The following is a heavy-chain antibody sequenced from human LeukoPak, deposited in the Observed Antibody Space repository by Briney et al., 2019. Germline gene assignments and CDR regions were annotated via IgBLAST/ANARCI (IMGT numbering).Heavy chain of an antibody. CDR1: GFTFSSYA. Sequence: GGSLRLSCAASGFTFSSYAMSWVRQAPRKGLEWVSAISGSGGSTYYADSVKGRFTISRDNSKNTLYLQMNSLRAEDTAVYYCAKVGTMIVVVIPEALDYWGQGTLVTVSS. J-gene: IGHJ4*02. D-gene: IGHD3-22*01. CDR2: ISGSGGST. V-gene: IGHV3-23*01. CDR3: AKVGTMIVVVIPEALDY.